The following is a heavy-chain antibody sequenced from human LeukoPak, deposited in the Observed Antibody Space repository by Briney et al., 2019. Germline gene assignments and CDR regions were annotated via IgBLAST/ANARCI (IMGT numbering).Heavy chain of an antibody. CDR2: IIPIFGIA. CDR3: AKETTYYYDSSGFLGSQH. D-gene: IGHD3-22*01. CDR1: GGTFSSYA. J-gene: IGHJ1*01. Sequence: GASVKVSCKASGGTFSSYAISWVRQAPGQGLEWMGRIIPIFGIANYAQKFQGRVTITADKSTSTAYMELSSLRSEDTAVYYCAKETTYYYDSSGFLGSQHWGQGTLVTVSS. V-gene: IGHV1-69*04.